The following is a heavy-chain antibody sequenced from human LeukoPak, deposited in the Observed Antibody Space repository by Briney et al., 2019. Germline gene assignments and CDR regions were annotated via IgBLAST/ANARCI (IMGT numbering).Heavy chain of an antibody. CDR2: ISADGRDK. CDR3: ATPLTSKWSSSWYSGHFDY. Sequence: GEFLRLSCVASGFSFSDYAMHWVCQAPGKGLEWVAVISADGRDKYYIDSVRGRFTISRDNSKTTVFLQMNSLEVEDTAVYYCATPLTSKWSSSWYSGHFDYWGQGALVTVPS. D-gene: IGHD6-13*01. J-gene: IGHJ4*02. CDR1: GFSFSDYA. V-gene: IGHV3-30*04.